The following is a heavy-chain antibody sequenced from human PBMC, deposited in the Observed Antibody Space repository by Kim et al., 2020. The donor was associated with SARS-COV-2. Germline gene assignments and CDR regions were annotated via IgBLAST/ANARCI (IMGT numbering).Heavy chain of an antibody. D-gene: IGHD6-13*01. Sequence: ASVKVSCKASGFPLTSHYMHWVRQAPGQGLEWMGVIRPGDGSTGHAQNLQGRVTMARDTSTSTVYMEVSSLRSEDTAVYYCAKELGVDGKAFDYWGQGTLVIVSS. CDR1: GFPLTSHY. CDR2: IRPGDGST. CDR3: AKELGVDGKAFDY. J-gene: IGHJ4*02. V-gene: IGHV1-46*01.